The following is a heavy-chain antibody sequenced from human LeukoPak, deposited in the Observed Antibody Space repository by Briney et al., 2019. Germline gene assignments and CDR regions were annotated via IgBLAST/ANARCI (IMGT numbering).Heavy chain of an antibody. V-gene: IGHV3-21*01. Sequence: GGSLRLSCAASGFTFSSYSMNWVRQAPGRGLEWVSSISSSSSYIYYADSVKGRFTISRDNAKNSLYLQMNSLRAEDTAVYYCARPYYDSSGYYEPNYFDYWGQGTLVTVSS. D-gene: IGHD3-22*01. CDR1: GFTFSSYS. CDR2: ISSSSSYI. J-gene: IGHJ4*02. CDR3: ARPYYDSSGYYEPNYFDY.